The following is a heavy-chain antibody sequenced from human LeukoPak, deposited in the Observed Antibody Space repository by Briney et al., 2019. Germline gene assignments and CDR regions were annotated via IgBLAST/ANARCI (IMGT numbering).Heavy chain of an antibody. Sequence: PSETLSLTCTVSGYSISSGYYWDWIRQPPGKGLEWIGNIYHSGSTYYNPSLKSRVTISVDTSKNQFSLKLSSVTAADTAVYYCARADVVVVAATVDYYMDVWGKGTTVTVSS. CDR3: ARADVVVVAATVDYYMDV. V-gene: IGHV4-38-2*02. CDR1: GYSISSGYY. CDR2: IYHSGST. J-gene: IGHJ6*03. D-gene: IGHD2-15*01.